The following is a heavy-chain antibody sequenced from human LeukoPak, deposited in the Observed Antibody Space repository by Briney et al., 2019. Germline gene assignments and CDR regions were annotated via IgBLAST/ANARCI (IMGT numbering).Heavy chain of an antibody. Sequence: GSLRLSCAASGFTVSSNYMSWVRQAPGKGLEWVSVIYSGGSTYYADSVKGRFTISRDNSKNTLYLQMNSLRAEDTAVYYCAKDLVLGGDYYDSSGIDYWGQGTLVTVSS. D-gene: IGHD3-22*01. CDR1: GFTVSSNY. J-gene: IGHJ4*02. V-gene: IGHV3-66*01. CDR3: AKDLVLGGDYYDSSGIDY. CDR2: IYSGGST.